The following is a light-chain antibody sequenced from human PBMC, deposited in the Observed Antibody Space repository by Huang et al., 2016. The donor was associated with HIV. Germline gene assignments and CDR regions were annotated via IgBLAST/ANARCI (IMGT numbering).Light chain of an antibody. V-gene: IGKV1-39*01. CDR3: QQSYSTPLG. J-gene: IGKJ4*01. CDR1: QSISSY. Sequence: DIQLTQSPSSLSASVGDRVTITCRARQSISSYLNWYQQKPGKAPKLLIYAASSLQSGVPSRVSGSGSGKDFTLTISSLQPEDFATYYCQQSYSTPLGFGGGTKVEIK. CDR2: AAS.